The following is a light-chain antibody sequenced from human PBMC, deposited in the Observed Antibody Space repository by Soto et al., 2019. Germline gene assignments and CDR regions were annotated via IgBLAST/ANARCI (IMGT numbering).Light chain of an antibody. CDR1: QSISTH. CDR2: DAS. V-gene: IGKV3-11*01. Sequence: EIVLTQSPATLSLSPGEGATLSCRASQSISTHLAWYQQRPGQAPRLLIYDASNRATGIPARFSGSGSGTAFTLTINSLEPEDFAVYYCQQRSDWPPWTFGQGTKVEIK. CDR3: QQRSDWPPWT. J-gene: IGKJ1*01.